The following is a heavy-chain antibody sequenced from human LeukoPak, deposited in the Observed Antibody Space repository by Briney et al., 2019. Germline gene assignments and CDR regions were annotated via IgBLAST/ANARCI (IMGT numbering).Heavy chain of an antibody. J-gene: IGHJ4*02. CDR3: ARRQTAGTRVFDY. V-gene: IGHV3-48*03. CDR2: ISTSGSNI. Sequence: GGSLRLSCAASGFTFSSYEMNWVRQAPGKGLEWVSYISTSGSNIYYADSVKGRFTISRDNAKNSLHLQMNSLRAEDTAVYYCARRQTAGTRVFDYWGQGTLVTVSS. CDR1: GFTFSSYE.